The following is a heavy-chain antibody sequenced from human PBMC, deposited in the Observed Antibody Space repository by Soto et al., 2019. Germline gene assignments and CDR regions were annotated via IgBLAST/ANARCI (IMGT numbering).Heavy chain of an antibody. Sequence: LETLSLTCTVSGGSSSSSSYYWGWIRQPPGKGLEWIGSIYYSGSTYYNPSLKSRVTISVDTSKNQFSLKLSSVTAADTAVYYCARTGYYDSSGYPADAFDIWGQGTMVTVSS. D-gene: IGHD3-22*01. V-gene: IGHV4-39*01. CDR3: ARTGYYDSSGYPADAFDI. CDR2: IYYSGST. CDR1: GGSSSSSSYY. J-gene: IGHJ3*02.